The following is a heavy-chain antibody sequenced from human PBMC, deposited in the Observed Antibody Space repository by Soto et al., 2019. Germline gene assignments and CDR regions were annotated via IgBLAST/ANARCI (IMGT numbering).Heavy chain of an antibody. CDR1: EDIVPSNSAA. V-gene: IGHV6-1*01. D-gene: IGHD1-1*01. CDR3: ARGSWDDVTGHYYMDV. Sequence: NPSETLSLTCAISEDIVPSNSAAWNWIRQSPSRGLEWLGRTYYRSKWYINYAVPVKSRITVNPDTSKNQFSLQLNSVTPEDTAVYYCARGSWDDVTGHYYMDVWGKGTTLTVSS. CDR2: TYYRSKWYI. J-gene: IGHJ6*03.